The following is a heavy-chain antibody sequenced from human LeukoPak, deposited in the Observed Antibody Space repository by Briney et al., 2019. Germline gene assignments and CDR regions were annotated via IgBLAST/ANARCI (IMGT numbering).Heavy chain of an antibody. CDR1: GFTFSTYA. D-gene: IGHD6-13*01. CDR2: IWPDGSNK. Sequence: PGGSLRLSCAASGFTFSTYAIHWVRQAPGKELEWVAVIWPDGSNKYYADSVKGRFTISRDNSKNTLWLQMNSLRAEDTAVYYCASAAGAFDFWGQGTMVTVSS. CDR3: ASAAGAFDF. J-gene: IGHJ3*01. V-gene: IGHV3-33*08.